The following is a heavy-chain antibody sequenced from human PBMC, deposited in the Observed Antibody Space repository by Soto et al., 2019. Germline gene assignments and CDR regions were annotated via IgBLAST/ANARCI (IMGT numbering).Heavy chain of an antibody. V-gene: IGHV4-59*11. Sequence: SETLSLTCTVSGGSISGHYWGWIRQPPGKAPEWIGQIFYSGGTNYNPSLEGRVTMSVDTSKNQFSLKLSSMTAADTAVYYCARAGGNFDPWGQGTLVTVSS. CDR2: IFYSGGT. J-gene: IGHJ5*02. CDR1: GGSISGHY. CDR3: ARAGGNFDP.